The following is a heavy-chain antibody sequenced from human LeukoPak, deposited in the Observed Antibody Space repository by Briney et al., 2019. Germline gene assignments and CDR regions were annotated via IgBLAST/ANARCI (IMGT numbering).Heavy chain of an antibody. D-gene: IGHD5-18*01. CDR1: GFTFSSYA. CDR2: ISYDGSNK. J-gene: IGHJ6*03. Sequence: GGSLRLSCAASGFTFSSYAMHWVRQAPGKGLEWVAVISYDGSNKYYADSVKGRFTISRDNSKNTLYLQMNSLRAEDTAVYYCARDSRIQLWFASYYMDVWGKGTTVTVSS. V-gene: IGHV3-30*04. CDR3: ARDSRIQLWFASYYMDV.